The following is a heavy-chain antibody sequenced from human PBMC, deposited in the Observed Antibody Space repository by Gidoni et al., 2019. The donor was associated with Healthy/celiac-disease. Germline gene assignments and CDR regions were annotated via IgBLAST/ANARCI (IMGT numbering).Heavy chain of an antibody. CDR2: IYWDDDK. Sequence: QITLKESGPTLVKPTQTLTLNCTFSGFSLSTSGVGVGWIRQPPGKALEWLARIYWDDDKRSSPSLKSRLNITKDTSKNQVVLTMTNMDPVDTATYYCARTGYSSGWYQWNWFDPWGQGTLVTVSS. CDR1: GFSLSTSGVG. CDR3: ARTGYSSGWYQWNWFDP. D-gene: IGHD6-19*01. J-gene: IGHJ5*02. V-gene: IGHV2-5*02.